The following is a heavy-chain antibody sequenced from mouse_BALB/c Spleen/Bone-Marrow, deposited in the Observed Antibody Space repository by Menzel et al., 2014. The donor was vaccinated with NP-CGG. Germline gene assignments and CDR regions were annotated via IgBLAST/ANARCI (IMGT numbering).Heavy chain of an antibody. CDR2: IDPENGNT. V-gene: IGHV14-1*02. Sequence: VQLKQSGAELVRPGALVKLSCKASGFNVKDYYMHWVKRRPEQGLEWIGWIDPENGNTIYDPKFQGKASITADTSSNTAYLQLSSLTSEDTAVYYCARWGNYYFDYWGQGTTLTVSS. CDR3: ARWGNYYFDY. J-gene: IGHJ2*01. CDR1: GFNVKDYY.